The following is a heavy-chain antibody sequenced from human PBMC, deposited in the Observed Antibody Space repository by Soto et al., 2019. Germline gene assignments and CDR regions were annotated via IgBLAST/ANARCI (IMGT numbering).Heavy chain of an antibody. CDR2: MSYSGST. CDR3: ARHEHWNRRFDY. V-gene: IGHV4-59*08. CDR1: GGSMSSYY. Sequence: SETLSLTCTVSGGSMSSYYWSWVRQSPGKGLEWIGYMSYSGSTNYNPSLKSRVTISVDTSKNQLSLKLSSVTAADTAVYYCARHEHWNRRFDYWGKGTLVTVSS. D-gene: IGHD1-1*01. J-gene: IGHJ4*02.